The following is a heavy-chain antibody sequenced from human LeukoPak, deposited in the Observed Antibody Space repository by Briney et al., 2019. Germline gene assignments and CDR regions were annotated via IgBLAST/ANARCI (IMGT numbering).Heavy chain of an antibody. J-gene: IGHJ4*02. D-gene: IGHD3-22*01. Sequence: PGGSLRLSCAASGFTVSSNYMSWVRQAPGKGLEWVSIIYSGGSTYYADSVKGRFTISRDSSKNTLYLQMNSLRAEDTAVYYCASKDPYDSRAYPLDYWGQGTLVTVSS. V-gene: IGHV3-66*01. CDR3: ASKDPYDSRAYPLDY. CDR2: IYSGGST. CDR1: GFTVSSNY.